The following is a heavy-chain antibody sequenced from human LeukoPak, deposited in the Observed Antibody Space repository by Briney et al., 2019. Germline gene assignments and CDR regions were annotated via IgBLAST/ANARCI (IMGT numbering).Heavy chain of an antibody. V-gene: IGHV1-18*01. CDR1: GYTFSKYD. J-gene: IGHJ4*02. CDR2: ISPDNGNT. CDR3: AREQLYYFDY. Sequence: ASVKVSCKTSGYTFSKYDISWVRQAPGQGLERMGWISPDNGNTDYAQKLQGRVTMTTDTSTSTAYMELRSLRSDDTAVYYCAREQLYYFDYWGQGTLVTVSS. D-gene: IGHD2-2*01.